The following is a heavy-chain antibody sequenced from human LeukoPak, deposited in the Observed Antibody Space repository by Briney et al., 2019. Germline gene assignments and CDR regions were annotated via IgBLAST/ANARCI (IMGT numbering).Heavy chain of an antibody. J-gene: IGHJ4*02. V-gene: IGHV4-59*08. CDR3: ARRGGGAVAIDY. D-gene: IGHD6-19*01. CDR1: GGSISSYY. CDR2: IYYSGST. Sequence: SETLSLTCTVSGGSISSYYWSWIRQPPGKGLEWIGYIYYSGSTNYNPSLKSRVTISVDTSKNRFSLKLSSVTAADTAVYYCARRGGGAVAIDYWGQGTLVTVSS.